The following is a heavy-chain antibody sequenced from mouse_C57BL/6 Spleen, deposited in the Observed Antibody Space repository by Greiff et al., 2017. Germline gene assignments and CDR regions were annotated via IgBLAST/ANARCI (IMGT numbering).Heavy chain of an antibody. CDR1: GYTFTSYW. Sequence: QVQLQQPGAELVKPGASVKLSCKASGYTFTSYWMHWVKQRPGQGLEWIGMIHPNSGSTNYNEKFKSKATLTVDKSSSTAYMQLSSLTSEDSAVYYWARPLITTVDYAMDYWGQGTSVTVSS. J-gene: IGHJ4*01. CDR2: IHPNSGST. D-gene: IGHD1-1*01. CDR3: ARPLITTVDYAMDY. V-gene: IGHV1-64*01.